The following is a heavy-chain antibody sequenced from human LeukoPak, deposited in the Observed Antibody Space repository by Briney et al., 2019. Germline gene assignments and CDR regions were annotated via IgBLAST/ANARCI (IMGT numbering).Heavy chain of an antibody. CDR3: ARGVGWGFDY. CDR1: GYTFSSYA. Sequence: GGSLRLSCAASGYTFSSYAMHWVRQAPGKGLEWVAVISYDGSNKYYADSVKGRFTISRDNSKNTLYLQMNSLRAEDTAVYYCARGVGWGFDYWGQGTLVTVSS. J-gene: IGHJ4*02. D-gene: IGHD3-16*01. CDR2: ISYDGSNK. V-gene: IGHV3-30*07.